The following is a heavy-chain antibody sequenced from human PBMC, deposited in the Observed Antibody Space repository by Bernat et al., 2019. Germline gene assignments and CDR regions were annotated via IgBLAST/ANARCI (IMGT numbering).Heavy chain of an antibody. Sequence: EVLLLESGGGLVQPGGSLRLSCAVSGFTFDFYAMSWVRQAPGRGLEWVSTISTSGGDTNYADSVKGRFAISRDNSNNMVYLQMNSLTAADTAVYYCARGQQLAPWGQGTLVTVSS. CDR1: GFTFDFYA. D-gene: IGHD6-13*01. J-gene: IGHJ5*02. V-gene: IGHV3-23*01. CDR3: ARGQQLAP. CDR2: ISTSGGDT.